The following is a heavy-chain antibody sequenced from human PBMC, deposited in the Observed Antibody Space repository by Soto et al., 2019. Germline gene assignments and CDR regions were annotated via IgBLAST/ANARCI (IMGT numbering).Heavy chain of an antibody. V-gene: IGHV3-15*01. D-gene: IGHD1-1*01. Sequence: EVQLVESGGGLVKPGGSLRLSCAASGFTFSNAWMSWVRQAPGKGLEWVGRIKSKTDGGTTDYAAPVKGRFTISRDDSKNTLYLQMNSLKTEDTAVYYCTTVHDVRRVFYFDYWGQGTLVTVSS. CDR3: TTVHDVRRVFYFDY. CDR2: IKSKTDGGTT. CDR1: GFTFSNAW. J-gene: IGHJ4*02.